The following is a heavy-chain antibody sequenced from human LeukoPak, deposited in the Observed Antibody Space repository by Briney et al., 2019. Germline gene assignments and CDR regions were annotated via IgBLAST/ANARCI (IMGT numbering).Heavy chain of an antibody. J-gene: IGHJ4*02. CDR1: GGSFSGYY. D-gene: IGHD1-7*01. CDR2: INHSGST. V-gene: IGHV4-34*01. Sequence: PSETLSLTCAVYGGSFSGYYWSWIRQPPGKGLEWIGEINHSGSTNYNPSLKSRVTISVDTSKNQFSLKLSSVTAADTAVYYCARDQGITGTTPLDYWGQGTLVTVSS. CDR3: ARDQGITGTTPLDY.